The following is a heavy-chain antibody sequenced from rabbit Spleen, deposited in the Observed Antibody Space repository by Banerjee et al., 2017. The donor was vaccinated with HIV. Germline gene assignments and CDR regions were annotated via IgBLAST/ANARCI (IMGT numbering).Heavy chain of an antibody. J-gene: IGHJ4*01. D-gene: IGHD8-1*01. CDR2: IDAGSSGFP. CDR3: ARDAGSGHYIDAYFDL. V-gene: IGHV1S45*01. CDR1: GFSFSDRDV. Sequence: QEQLEESGGGLVKPEGSLTLTCKASGFSFSDRDVMCWVRQAPGKGLEWIACIDAGSSGFPYFASWAKGRFTCSKTSSTTVTLQMTSLTVADTATYFCARDAGSGHYIDAYFDLWGPGTLVTVS.